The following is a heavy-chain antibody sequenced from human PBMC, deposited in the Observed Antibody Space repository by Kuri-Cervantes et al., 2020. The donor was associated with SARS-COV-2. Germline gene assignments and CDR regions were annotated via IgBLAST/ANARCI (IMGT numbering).Heavy chain of an antibody. CDR1: GGSISSGSYH. J-gene: IGHJ4*02. V-gene: IGHV4-61*02. D-gene: IGHD3-10*01. CDR2: IYTSGST. Sequence: SATLSLTCTVSGGSISSGSYHWSWIRPPAGKGLEWIGRIYTSGSTNYNPSLKSRLTISVDTSKNQFSLKLSSVTAADTAVYYCARRRITMDRGVEAGGQYYFDYWGQGTLVTVSS. CDR3: ARRRITMDRGVEAGGQYYFDY.